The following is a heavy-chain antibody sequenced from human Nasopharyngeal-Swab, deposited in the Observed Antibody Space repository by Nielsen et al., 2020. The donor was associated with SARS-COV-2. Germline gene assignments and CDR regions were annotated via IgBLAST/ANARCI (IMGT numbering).Heavy chain of an antibody. Sequence: WIRHPPGQGLVWVSSINKSGGGAYFADSVKGGFTISRDNAKNSLYLQMNSPRPEDTAVYYYARGRTGIAAAGRKHVLGWFDPWGQGTLVTVSS. CDR2: INKSGGGA. V-gene: IGHV3-48*03. CDR3: ARGRTGIAAAGRKHVLGWFDP. D-gene: IGHD6-13*01. J-gene: IGHJ5*02.